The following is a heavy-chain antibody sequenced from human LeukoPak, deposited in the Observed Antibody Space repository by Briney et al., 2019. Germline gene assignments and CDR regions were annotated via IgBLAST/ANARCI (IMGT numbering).Heavy chain of an antibody. V-gene: IGHV4-30-4*08. J-gene: IGHJ6*03. Sequence: SETLSLTCTVSGGSISSGDYYWSWIRQPPGKGLEWIGYIYYSGSTYYNPSLKSRVTISVDTSKNQFSLKLSSVTAADTAVYYCARRGGHYDFWSGYYTPGTLGGYYYYYMDVWGKGTTVTVS. D-gene: IGHD3-3*01. CDR2: IYYSGST. CDR3: ARRGGHYDFWSGYYTPGTLGGYYYYYMDV. CDR1: GGSISSGDYY.